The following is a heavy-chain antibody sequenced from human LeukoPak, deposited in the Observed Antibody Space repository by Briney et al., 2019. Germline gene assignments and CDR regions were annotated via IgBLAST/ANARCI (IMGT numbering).Heavy chain of an antibody. V-gene: IGHV3-11*01. D-gene: IGHD1-26*01. CDR2: ISSSGSTI. J-gene: IGHJ3*02. CDR1: GFTFSDYY. Sequence: PGGSLRLSCAASGFTFSDYYMSWIRQAPGKGREWVSYISSSGSTIYYADSVKGRFTISRDNAKNSLYLQMNSLRAEDTAVYYCARVAIVEATDAFDIWGQGTMVTVSS. CDR3: ARVAIVEATDAFDI.